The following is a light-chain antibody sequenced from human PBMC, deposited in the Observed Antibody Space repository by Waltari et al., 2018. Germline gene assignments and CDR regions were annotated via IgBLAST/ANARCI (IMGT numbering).Light chain of an antibody. Sequence: IVFTPSTRPLSLSSGKSATLSCRTSQSISKYLAWYQQKPGQAPKLLIYPASSRATGIPDRFSGSGSGTDFSLTISRLEPEDFAMYYCQHYVSLPVTFGQGTKVEIK. V-gene: IGKV3-20*01. CDR3: QHYVSLPVT. J-gene: IGKJ1*01. CDR2: PAS. CDR1: QSISKY.